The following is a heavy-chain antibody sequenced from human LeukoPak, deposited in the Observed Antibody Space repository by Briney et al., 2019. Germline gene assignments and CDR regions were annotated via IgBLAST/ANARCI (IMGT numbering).Heavy chain of an antibody. Sequence: GGSLRLSCAASGFTFTHYILHWVRQAPGRGLEWVAVISSDGNNQYYADPVKGRFTISRDNPTSTLYLLMNTLRAEDSAVYYCARDPDDFSNLEYFHHWGQGTLVTVSS. CDR3: ARDPDDFSNLEYFHH. D-gene: IGHD4-11*01. V-gene: IGHV3-30*04. J-gene: IGHJ1*01. CDR2: ISSDGNNQ. CDR1: GFTFTHYI.